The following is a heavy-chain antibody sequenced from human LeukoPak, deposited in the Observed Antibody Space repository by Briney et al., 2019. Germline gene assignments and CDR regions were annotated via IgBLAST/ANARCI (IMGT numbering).Heavy chain of an antibody. D-gene: IGHD3-16*02. CDR2: ISYDGSNR. CDR1: GFTFSSYG. CDR3: AREGYDYVWGSYRPYPDY. J-gene: IGHJ4*02. V-gene: IGHV3-30*03. Sequence: GRSLRLSCAASGFTFSSYGMHWVRQAPGKGLEWVSVISYDGSNRYYADSVKGRFTISRDNSKNTLYLQMNSLRAENTAVYYCAREGYDYVWGSYRPYPDYWGQGTLVTVSS.